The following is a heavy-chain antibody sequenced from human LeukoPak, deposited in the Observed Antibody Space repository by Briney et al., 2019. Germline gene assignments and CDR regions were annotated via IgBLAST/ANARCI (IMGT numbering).Heavy chain of an antibody. D-gene: IGHD6-13*01. J-gene: IGHJ4*02. CDR2: ISYDGSNK. Sequence: GGSLRLFCAASGFTFSSYVMHWARQAPGKGLEWVAVISYDGSNKYYADSVKGRFTISRDNSKNTLYLQMNSLRAEDTAVYYCAREGEAAAGSYFDYWGQGALVTVSS. CDR3: AREGEAAAGSYFDY. V-gene: IGHV3-30-3*01. CDR1: GFTFSSYV.